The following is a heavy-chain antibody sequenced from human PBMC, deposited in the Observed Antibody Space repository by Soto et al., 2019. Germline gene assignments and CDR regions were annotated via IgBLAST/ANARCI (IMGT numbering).Heavy chain of an antibody. D-gene: IGHD2-15*01. V-gene: IGHV3-74*01. CDR2: INSDGSST. J-gene: IGHJ4*02. CDR1: GFTFSSYW. CDR3: VRTSLVVAAATREDY. Sequence: EVQLVESGGGLVQPGGSLRLSCAASGFTFSSYWMHWVRQAPGKGLVWVSRINSDGSSTSYADSVKGRFTISRDNAKNTLYLQINSLRAGDTAVYYCVRTSLVVAAATREDYWGQGTLVTVSS.